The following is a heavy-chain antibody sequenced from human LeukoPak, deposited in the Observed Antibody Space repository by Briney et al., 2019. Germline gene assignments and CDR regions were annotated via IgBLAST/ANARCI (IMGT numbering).Heavy chain of an antibody. Sequence: GGSLRLSCAASGFTFSDYYMSWIRQALGKGLEWISYMSSSGSMKYYADSVKGRFTISRDNAKKSLYLQMNSLRAEDTAVYYCARPSLGTSWYNDFDLWGQGTMVTVSS. J-gene: IGHJ3*01. CDR3: ARPSLGTSWYNDFDL. CDR2: MSSSGSMK. CDR1: GFTFSDYY. V-gene: IGHV3-11*01. D-gene: IGHD1-1*01.